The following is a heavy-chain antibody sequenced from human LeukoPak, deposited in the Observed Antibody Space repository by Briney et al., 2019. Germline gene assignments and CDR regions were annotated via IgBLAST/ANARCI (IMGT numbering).Heavy chain of an antibody. J-gene: IGHJ4*02. CDR1: GFTLSSYG. V-gene: IGHV3-33*01. CDR3: ARAYYGDYVTSDFDY. Sequence: GRSLRLSCAASGFTLSSYGMHWVRQAPGKGLEWVAVIWYDGSNKYYADSVKGRFTISRDNSKNTLYLQMNSLRAEDTAVYYCARAYYGDYVTSDFDYWGQGTLVTVSS. CDR2: IWYDGSNK. D-gene: IGHD4-17*01.